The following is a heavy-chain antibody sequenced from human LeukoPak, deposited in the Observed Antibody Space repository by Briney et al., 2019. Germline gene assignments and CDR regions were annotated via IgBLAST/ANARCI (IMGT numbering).Heavy chain of an antibody. V-gene: IGHV3-33*01. J-gene: IGHJ4*02. CDR2: IWYDGSNK. CDR3: ARGPSQYYYDSSGFFDY. D-gene: IGHD3-22*01. CDR1: GFTFSSYG. Sequence: GRSPRLSCAASGFTFSSYGMHWVRQAPGKGLEWVAVIWYDGSNKYYADSVKGRFTISRDNSKNTLYLQMNSLRAEDTAVYYCARGPSQYYYDSSGFFDYWGQGTLVTVSS.